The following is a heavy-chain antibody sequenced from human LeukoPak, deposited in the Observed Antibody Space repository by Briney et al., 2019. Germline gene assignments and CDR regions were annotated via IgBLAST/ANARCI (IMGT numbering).Heavy chain of an antibody. CDR3: VTVSSFDY. J-gene: IGHJ4*02. CDR1: GFTFSDHY. Sequence: PGGSLRLSCAASGFTFSDHYMDWVRQAPGKGLEWVGRIRNKANSHTTEYAASVKDRFTISRDDSKNSLYLQMNSLKPEDTAVYYCVTVSSFDYWGQGTLVTVSS. V-gene: IGHV3-72*01. CDR2: IRNKANSHTT.